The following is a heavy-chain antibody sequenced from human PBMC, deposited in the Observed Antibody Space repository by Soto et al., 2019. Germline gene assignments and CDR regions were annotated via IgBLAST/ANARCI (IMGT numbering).Heavy chain of an antibody. J-gene: IGHJ6*02. D-gene: IGHD6-13*01. CDR2: IYYSGST. CDR3: ARERGIAAAGARYYYYYGMDV. Sequence: SETLSLTCTVSGGSISSYYWSWIRQPPGKGLEWIGYIYYSGSTNYNPSLKSRVTISVDTSKNQFSLKLSSVTAADTAVYYCARERGIAAAGARYYYYYGMDVWGQGTTVTVSS. CDR1: GGSISSYY. V-gene: IGHV4-59*01.